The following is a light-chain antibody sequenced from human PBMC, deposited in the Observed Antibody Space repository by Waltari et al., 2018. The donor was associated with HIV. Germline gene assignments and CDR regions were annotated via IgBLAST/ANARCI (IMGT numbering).Light chain of an antibody. CDR3: MQTLQTPPT. CDR2: LDS. Sequence: EIVLTQSPLSLSVTLAEPASISCTSSQTLLHSNGYNYLDWYLQKPGQPPQLLIYLDSNRASGVPDRFSGSGSGTNFTLKISRVEVEDVGTYFCMQTLQTPPTFGQGTKLDIK. CDR1: QTLLHSNGYNY. J-gene: IGKJ2*01. V-gene: IGKV2-28*01.